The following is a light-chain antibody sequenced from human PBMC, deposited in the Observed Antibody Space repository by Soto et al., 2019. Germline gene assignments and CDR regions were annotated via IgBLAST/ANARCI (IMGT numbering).Light chain of an antibody. J-gene: IGKJ1*01. CDR1: QSISSW. Sequence: DIQMTQSPSTLSASVGDRVTITCRASQSISSWLAWYQQKPGKAPKLLIYPASSLESGVPSRFSGSGSGTDFTLTISSLQPDDFATYYCQQYNIRWTCGQGTKVEIK. CDR3: QQYNIRWT. CDR2: PAS. V-gene: IGKV1-5*03.